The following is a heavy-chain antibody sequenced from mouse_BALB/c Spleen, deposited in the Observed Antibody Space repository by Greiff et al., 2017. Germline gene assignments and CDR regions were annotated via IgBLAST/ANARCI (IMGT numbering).Heavy chain of an antibody. V-gene: IGHV2-6-7*01. CDR3: AREVGQSYAMDY. Sequence: VKLKESGPGLVAPSQSLSLTCTVSGFSLTGYGVNWVRQPPGKGLEWLGMIWGDGSTDYYSALKSRLSISKDNSKSQVFLRMNSLQTDDTARYYCAREVGQSYAMDYWGQGTSVTVSS. D-gene: IGHD3-3*01. CDR2: IWGDGST. J-gene: IGHJ4*01. CDR1: GFSLTGYG.